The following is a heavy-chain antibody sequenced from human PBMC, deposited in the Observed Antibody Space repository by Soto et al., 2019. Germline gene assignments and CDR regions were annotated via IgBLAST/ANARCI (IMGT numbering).Heavy chain of an antibody. CDR2: ISGSGGST. D-gene: IGHD2-15*01. CDR1: GFTFSSYA. V-gene: IGHV3-23*01. J-gene: IGHJ4*02. Sequence: GGSLRLSCAASGFTFSSYAMSWVRQAPGKGLEWVSAISGSGGSTYYADSVKGRFTISRDNSKNTLYLQMNSLRAEDTAVYYCAKERCSGGSCYLGDRIFDYWGQGTLVTVSS. CDR3: AKERCSGGSCYLGDRIFDY.